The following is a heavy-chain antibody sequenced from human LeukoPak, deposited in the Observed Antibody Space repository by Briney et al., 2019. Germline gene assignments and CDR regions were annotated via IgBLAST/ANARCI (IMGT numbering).Heavy chain of an antibody. CDR1: GYTFTSYD. CDR2: MNPNSGNT. V-gene: IGHV1-8*01. CDR3: ARGVGYCSSTSCYGDFDY. J-gene: IGHJ4*02. Sequence: ASVKVSCKASGYTFTSYDINWVRQATGQGLEWMGWMNPNSGNTGYAQKFQGRVTMTRNTSISTAYMELSSLRSEDTAVYYCARGVGYCSSTSCYGDFDYWGQGTLVTVSS. D-gene: IGHD2-2*01.